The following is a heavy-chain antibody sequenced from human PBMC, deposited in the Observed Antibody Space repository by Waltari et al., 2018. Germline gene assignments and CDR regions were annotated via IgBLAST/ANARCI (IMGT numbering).Heavy chain of an antibody. CDR2: INPNSGGT. V-gene: IGHV1-2*02. Sequence: QVQLVQSGAEVKKPGASVKVSCKASGYTFTGYYMHWVRQAPGQGLEWMGGINPNSGGTNYAQKLQGRVTMTRDTSISTAYMELSRLRSDDTAVYYCARGGVGPGDVLDYWGQGTLVTVSS. CDR1: GYTFTGYY. CDR3: ARGGVGPGDVLDY. D-gene: IGHD2-8*01. J-gene: IGHJ4*02.